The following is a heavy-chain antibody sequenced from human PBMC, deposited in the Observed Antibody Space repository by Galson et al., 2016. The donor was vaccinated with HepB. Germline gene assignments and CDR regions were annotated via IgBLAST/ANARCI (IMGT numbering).Heavy chain of an antibody. J-gene: IGHJ4*02. CDR1: AFTFGDYA. CDR2: IRSKAYGGTA. V-gene: IGHV3-49*03. Sequence: SLRLSCAGSAFTFGDYAMNWIRQAPGKGLEWVGFIRSKAYGGTAEYAAPVKGRFTISRDDSKSIVYLQMDSLKTEDTAVYYCSRDGKYSGNYLDYWGQGTLVTVSS. CDR3: SRDGKYSGNYLDY. D-gene: IGHD1-26*01.